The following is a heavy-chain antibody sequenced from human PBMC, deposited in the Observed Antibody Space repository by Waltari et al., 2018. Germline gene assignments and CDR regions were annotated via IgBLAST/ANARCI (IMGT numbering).Heavy chain of an antibody. Sequence: QVQLQQWGAGLLKPSETLSLTCAVYGGSFSGYYWSWIRQPPGKGLEWIGEINHSGSTNYNPSLKSRVTISVDTSKNQFSLKLSSVTAADTAVYYCAREAQLVVFDPWGQGTLVTVSS. D-gene: IGHD6-13*01. J-gene: IGHJ5*02. CDR3: AREAQLVVFDP. CDR1: GGSFSGYY. CDR2: INHSGST. V-gene: IGHV4-34*01.